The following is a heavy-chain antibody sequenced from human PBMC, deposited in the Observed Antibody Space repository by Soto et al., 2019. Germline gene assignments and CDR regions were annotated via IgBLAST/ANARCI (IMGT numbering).Heavy chain of an antibody. CDR1: GFTFSNAW. CDR2: IKSKTDGGTK. Sequence: GGSLRLSCAASGFTFSNAWMSWVRQAPGKGLEWVGRIKSKTDGGTKDYDAAAKGRFTISREDSKNKLYLQMNSLKTADTAVYYCTTAGITGTNSMYYYYYYMDVWGKGTTVTVSS. V-gene: IGHV3-15*01. J-gene: IGHJ6*03. CDR3: TTAGITGTNSMYYYYYYMDV. D-gene: IGHD1-20*01.